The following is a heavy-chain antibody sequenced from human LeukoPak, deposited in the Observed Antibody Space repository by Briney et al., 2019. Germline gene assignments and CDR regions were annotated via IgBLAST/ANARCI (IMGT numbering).Heavy chain of an antibody. CDR3: ARGATRRSSGAFDI. Sequence: GGSLRLSCAASAFTFSSYELNWVRQAPGKGLERISYISSSGSIINYAGSVKGRFTISRDNAKNSLYLQMNSLRAEDTAVYYCARGATRRSSGAFDIWGQGTMVTVSS. J-gene: IGHJ3*02. CDR1: AFTFSSYE. D-gene: IGHD6-6*01. V-gene: IGHV3-48*03. CDR2: ISSSGSII.